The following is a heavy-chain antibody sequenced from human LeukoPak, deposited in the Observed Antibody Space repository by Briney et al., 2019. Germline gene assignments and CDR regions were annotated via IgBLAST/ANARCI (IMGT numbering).Heavy chain of an antibody. CDR1: GYTFTSYG. Sequence: ASVKVSCKASGYTFTSYGISWVRQAPGQGLEWMGWISAYNGNTNYAQKLQGRVTMTRDMSTSTVYMELSSLRSEDTAVYYCARVLYGWNAFDMWGQGTMVTVSS. CDR3: ARVLYGWNAFDM. D-gene: IGHD3-10*01. CDR2: ISAYNGNT. V-gene: IGHV1-18*01. J-gene: IGHJ3*02.